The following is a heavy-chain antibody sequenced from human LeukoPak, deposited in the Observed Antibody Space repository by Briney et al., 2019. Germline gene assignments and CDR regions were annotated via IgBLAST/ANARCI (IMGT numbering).Heavy chain of an antibody. D-gene: IGHD3-3*01. CDR3: ASGIGVGDSFDI. V-gene: IGHV3-74*01. J-gene: IGHJ3*02. Sequence: GGSLRLSCAASGFTFSSYWMYWIRQAPGKGLVWVSRINSDARNTNYADSVQGRFTISRDNAKNTLYLQMNSLRVEDTAVYYCASGIGVGDSFDIWGQGTMVTVSS. CDR2: INSDARNT. CDR1: GFTFSSYW.